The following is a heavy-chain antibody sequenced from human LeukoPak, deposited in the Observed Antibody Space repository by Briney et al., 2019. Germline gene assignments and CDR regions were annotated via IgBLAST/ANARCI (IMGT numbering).Heavy chain of an antibody. CDR2: IYYSGST. CDR3: ARRKAVAGTRDAFDI. J-gene: IGHJ3*02. CDR1: GGSISSYY. D-gene: IGHD6-19*01. V-gene: IGHV4-59*08. Sequence: SETLSLTCTVSGGSISSYYWSWIRQPPGKGLEWIGYIYYSGSTNYNPSLKSRVTISVDTSKDQFSLKLSSVTAADTAVCYCARRKAVAGTRDAFDIWGQGTMVTVSS.